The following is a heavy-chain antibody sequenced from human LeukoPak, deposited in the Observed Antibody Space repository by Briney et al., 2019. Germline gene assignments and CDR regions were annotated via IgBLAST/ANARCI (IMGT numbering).Heavy chain of an antibody. CDR2: IYYSGST. Sequence: PSETLSLTCTVSGGSISSSSYYWGWIRQPPGKGLEWIGSIYYSGSTYYNPSLKSRVTISVDTSKNQFSLKLSSVTAADTAVYYCARGLNCGGDCQGFDNWGQGTMVTVSS. D-gene: IGHD2-21*02. CDR3: ARGLNCGGDCQGFDN. J-gene: IGHJ3*02. CDR1: GGSISSSSYY. V-gene: IGHV4-39*07.